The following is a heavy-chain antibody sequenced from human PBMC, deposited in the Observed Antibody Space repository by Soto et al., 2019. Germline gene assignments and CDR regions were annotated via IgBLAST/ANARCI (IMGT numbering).Heavy chain of an antibody. CDR1: GYTFSHYY. CDR3: GREYFDSRGTPPGD. CDR2: INPGGGYT. J-gene: IGHJ4*02. D-gene: IGHD3-22*01. V-gene: IGHV1-46*01. Sequence: GASVKVSCKASGYTFSHYYMHWVRLAPGQGLEWMGVINPGGGYTTYARKFQGRVTMTRDTSTSTVYMELSSLKSEDTAVYYCGREYFDSRGTPPGDWGQGTLVTVSS.